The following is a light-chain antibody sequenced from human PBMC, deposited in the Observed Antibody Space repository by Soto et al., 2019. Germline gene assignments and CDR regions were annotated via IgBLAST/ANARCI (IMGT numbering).Light chain of an antibody. Sequence: DIQMTQSPSSLSASVGDIVTITCVARQDIKHYLNWYQQKPGKAPNLLIYDTSVLETGVPSRFSGSKSGTDFTFTISSLQPEDVATYYCQQYDNLPITFGQGTRLEI. V-gene: IGKV1-33*01. CDR3: QQYDNLPIT. J-gene: IGKJ5*01. CDR2: DTS. CDR1: QDIKHY.